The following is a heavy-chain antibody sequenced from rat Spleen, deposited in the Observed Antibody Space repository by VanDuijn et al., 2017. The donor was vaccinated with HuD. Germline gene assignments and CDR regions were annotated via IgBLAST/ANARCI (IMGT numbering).Heavy chain of an antibody. Sequence: EVQLVESDGGLVQPGRSLKLSCAVSGITFSDYYMAWVRQAPTKGLEWVTTISHDGSSTYYRDSGKGRFTISRDNAKSTLYLQLDSLRSEDTATYYCTTEPGTGFDYCGQGVMVTVSS. V-gene: IGHV5-20*01. D-gene: IGHD1-4*01. J-gene: IGHJ2*01. CDR2: ISHDGSST. CDR1: GITFSDYY. CDR3: TTEPGTGFDY.